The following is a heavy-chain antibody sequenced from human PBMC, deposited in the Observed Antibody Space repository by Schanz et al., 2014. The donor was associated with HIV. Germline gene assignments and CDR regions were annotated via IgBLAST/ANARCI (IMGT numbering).Heavy chain of an antibody. V-gene: IGHV1-8*01. CDR2: INPRTDNT. CDR3: ARGDILTGLYPYYFDS. J-gene: IGHJ4*02. Sequence: QVRLVQSGAEVKKPGASVTVSCKASEKTFSDIDINWVRQGPGQGLEWMAWINPRTDNTGYAQKFQGRVSVTRDTSTRTVYMQLTDLTSADTAVYYCARGDILTGLYPYYFDSWGQGTLVTVSS. CDR1: EKTFSDID. D-gene: IGHD3-9*01.